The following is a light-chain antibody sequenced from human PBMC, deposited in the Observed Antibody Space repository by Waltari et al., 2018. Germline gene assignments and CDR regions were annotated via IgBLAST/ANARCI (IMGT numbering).Light chain of an antibody. Sequence: DIQMTQSPSSLSASVGARVTITCRASQSISSYLNWYQQKPGKAPKLLIYAASSLQIGVPSRLSGSGSGTDFSLTISSLKPEDFATYYCQQSHSTLLSFGGGTKVE. CDR1: QSISSY. CDR3: QQSHSTLLS. CDR2: AAS. V-gene: IGKV1-39*01. J-gene: IGKJ4*01.